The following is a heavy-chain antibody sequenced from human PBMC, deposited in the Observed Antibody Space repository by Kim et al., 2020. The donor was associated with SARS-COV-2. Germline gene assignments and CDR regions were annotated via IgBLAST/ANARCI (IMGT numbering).Heavy chain of an antibody. CDR3: ARQLIYCSSTSCYDNYYYYGMVV. CDR2: IYYSGST. Sequence: SETLSLTCTVSGGSFSSYYWSWIRQPPGKGLEWIGYIYYSGSTNYNPSLKSRVTISVDTSKNQFSLKLSSVTAADTAVYYCARQLIYCSSTSCYDNYYYYGMVVWGQGTTVTVSS. V-gene: IGHV4-59*08. J-gene: IGHJ6*02. D-gene: IGHD2-2*01. CDR1: GGSFSSYY.